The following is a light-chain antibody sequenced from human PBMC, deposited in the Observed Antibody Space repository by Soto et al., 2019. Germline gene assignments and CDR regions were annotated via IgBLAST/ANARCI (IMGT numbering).Light chain of an antibody. CDR3: QRYDILPPT. CDR2: DAS. CDR1: QDINTY. V-gene: IGKV1-33*01. J-gene: IGKJ4*01. Sequence: DIQMTQSPSSLSASVGARVTITCQASQDINTYLNWYQQKSGKAPKLLIYDASNLAIGVPSRFSGSGSGTDFTFIISKLQPEDIGTYYCQRYDILPPTFGGGTKVEI.